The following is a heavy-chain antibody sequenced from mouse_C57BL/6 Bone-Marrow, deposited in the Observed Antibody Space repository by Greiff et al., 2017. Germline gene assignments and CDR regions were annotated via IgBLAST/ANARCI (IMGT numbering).Heavy chain of an antibody. J-gene: IGHJ2*01. CDR3: ARERDYYGSSYGDY. D-gene: IGHD1-1*01. Sequence: QVQLQQPGAELVKPGASVKLSCKASGYTFTSYWMHWVKQRPGQGLEWIGMIHPNSGSTNYNEKFKSKATLTVDKSSSTAYMQLSSLTSEDSAVYYCARERDYYGSSYGDYWGRGTTLTGSS. CDR2: IHPNSGST. CDR1: GYTFTSYW. V-gene: IGHV1-64*01.